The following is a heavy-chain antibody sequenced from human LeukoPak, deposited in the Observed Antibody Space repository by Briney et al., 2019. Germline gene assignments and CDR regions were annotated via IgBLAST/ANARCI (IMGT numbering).Heavy chain of an antibody. CDR1: GGSISSGGYY. D-gene: IGHD6-13*01. Sequence: SETLSLTCTVSGGSISSGGYYWSWIRQHPGKGLEWIGYIYHSGSTYYNPSLKSRVTISVDTSKNQFSLKLSSVTAADTAVYYCARAPCRGSCYFDYWGQGTLVTVSS. V-gene: IGHV4-31*03. J-gene: IGHJ4*02. CDR3: ARAPCRGSCYFDY. CDR2: IYHSGST.